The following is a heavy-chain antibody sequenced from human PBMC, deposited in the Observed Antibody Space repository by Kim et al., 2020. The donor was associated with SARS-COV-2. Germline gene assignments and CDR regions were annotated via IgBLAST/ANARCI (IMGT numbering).Heavy chain of an antibody. D-gene: IGHD6-19*01. CDR1: GYSFTSYW. Sequence: GESLKISCKGSGYSFTSYWISWVRQMPGKGLEWMGRIDPSDSYTNYSPSFQGHVTISADKSISTAYLQWSSLKASDTAMYYCARADPQWLDYYYYYGMDVWGQGTTVTVSS. CDR2: IDPSDSYT. J-gene: IGHJ6*02. V-gene: IGHV5-10-1*01. CDR3: ARADPQWLDYYYYYGMDV.